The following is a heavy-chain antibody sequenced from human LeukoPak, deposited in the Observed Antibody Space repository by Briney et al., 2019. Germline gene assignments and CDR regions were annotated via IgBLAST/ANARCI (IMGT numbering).Heavy chain of an antibody. CDR1: GYTFTGYY. CDR3: ARDRAAAAYDAFDI. D-gene: IGHD6-13*01. CDR2: IIPIFGTA. J-gene: IGHJ3*02. Sequence: GASVKVSCKASGYTFTGYYIHWVRQAPGQGLEWMGWIIPIFGTANYAQKFQGRVTITADESASTAYMELSSLRSEDTAVYYCARDRAAAAYDAFDIWGQGTMVTVSS. V-gene: IGHV1-69*13.